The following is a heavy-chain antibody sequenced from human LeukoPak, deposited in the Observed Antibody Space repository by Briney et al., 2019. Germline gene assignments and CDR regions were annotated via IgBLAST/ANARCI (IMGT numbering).Heavy chain of an antibody. CDR2: IYDSGNT. V-gene: IGHV4-59*01. CDR1: GTSISSYY. D-gene: IGHD2-2*01. Sequence: SETLSLTCTVSGTSISSYYWSWIRQPPGKGLEWIGYIYDSGNTNYNPSLKSRVTISVDTSKNQFSLKLSSVTAADTAVYYCARDYCSSTSCHRDDAFDIWGQGTMVTVSS. CDR3: ARDYCSSTSCHRDDAFDI. J-gene: IGHJ3*02.